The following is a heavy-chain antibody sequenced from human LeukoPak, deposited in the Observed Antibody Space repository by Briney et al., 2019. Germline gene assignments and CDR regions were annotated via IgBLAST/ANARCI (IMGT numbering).Heavy chain of an antibody. CDR1: GYTFTDYY. V-gene: IGHV1-2*02. CDR2: IYPKSGDT. CDR3: ARGSGSHGRDWLDP. D-gene: IGHD1-26*01. J-gene: IGHJ5*02. Sequence: ASVKVSCKASGYTFTDYYIHWVRQAPGQGLEWMGYIYPKSGDTKYAQKFQGRVTFTRDTSISTAYMELYSLTSDDTAVYYCARGSGSHGRDWLDPWGQGTLVTVSS.